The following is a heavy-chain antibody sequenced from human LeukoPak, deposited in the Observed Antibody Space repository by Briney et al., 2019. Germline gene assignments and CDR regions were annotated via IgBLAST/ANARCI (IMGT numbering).Heavy chain of an antibody. CDR2: INPNSGGT. Sequence: ASVKVSCKASGYTFTGYYMHWVRQAPGQGLEWMGWINPNSGGTNYAQKFQGRVTMTRDTSISTACMELSRLRSDDTAVYYCARETTPAYGDYKDYWGQGTLVTVSS. D-gene: IGHD4-17*01. V-gene: IGHV1-2*02. CDR3: ARETTPAYGDYKDY. CDR1: GYTFTGYY. J-gene: IGHJ4*02.